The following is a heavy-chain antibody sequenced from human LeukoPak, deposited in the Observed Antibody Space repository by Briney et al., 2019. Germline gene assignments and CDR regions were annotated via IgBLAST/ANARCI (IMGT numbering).Heavy chain of an antibody. D-gene: IGHD3-16*02. Sequence: GESLKISCKGSGYSFTSYWIGWVRQMPGKGLEWMGIIYPGDSDTRYSPSFQGQVTISADKSISTAYLQWSSLKASDTAMYYCARQGRYYDYVWGSYRQNWFDPWGQGTLVTVSS. CDR1: GYSFTSYW. CDR2: IYPGDSDT. V-gene: IGHV5-51*01. J-gene: IGHJ5*02. CDR3: ARQGRYYDYVWGSYRQNWFDP.